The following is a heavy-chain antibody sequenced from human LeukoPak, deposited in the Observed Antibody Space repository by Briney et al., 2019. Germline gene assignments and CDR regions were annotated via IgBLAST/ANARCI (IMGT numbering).Heavy chain of an antibody. J-gene: IGHJ3*02. CDR2: ISGSGGST. CDR3: AKGQSSGWYLRLDAFDI. D-gene: IGHD6-19*01. V-gene: IGHV3-23*01. Sequence: GGSLRLSCAASGFIFSSYAMSWVRHAPGKGLEWVSAISGSGGSTYYADSVKGRFTISRDNSKNTLYLQMNSLRAEDTAVYYCAKGQSSGWYLRLDAFDIWGQGTMVTVSS. CDR1: GFIFSSYA.